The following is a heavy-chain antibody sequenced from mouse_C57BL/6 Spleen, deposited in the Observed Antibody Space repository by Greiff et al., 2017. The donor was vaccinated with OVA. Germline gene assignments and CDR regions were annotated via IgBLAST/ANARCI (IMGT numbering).Heavy chain of an antibody. CDR1: GYAFSSYW. J-gene: IGHJ1*03. CDR2: IYPGDGDT. V-gene: IGHV1-80*01. Sequence: QVHVKQSGAELVKPGASVKISCKASGYAFSSYWMNWVKQRPGKGLEWIGQIYPGDGDTNYNGKFKGKATLTADKSSSTAYMQLSSLTSEDSAVYFCARLVTTNWYFDGWGTGTTVTVSS. D-gene: IGHD2-3*01. CDR3: ARLVTTNWYFDG.